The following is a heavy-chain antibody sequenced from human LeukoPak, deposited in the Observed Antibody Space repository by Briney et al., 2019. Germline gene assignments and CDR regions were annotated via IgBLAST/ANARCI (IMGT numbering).Heavy chain of an antibody. CDR1: CGSISSYY. Sequence: PSETLSLTCTVSCGSISSYYWSWMRQPAGKGLEWIGRISTRGSTNYNPSLKSRVTMSVDTSKNQLSLKLSSVTAADTAVYYCARPIVVVPLRAFDIWGQGTMVTVSS. J-gene: IGHJ3*02. CDR3: ARPIVVVPLRAFDI. CDR2: ISTRGST. V-gene: IGHV4-4*07. D-gene: IGHD2-21*01.